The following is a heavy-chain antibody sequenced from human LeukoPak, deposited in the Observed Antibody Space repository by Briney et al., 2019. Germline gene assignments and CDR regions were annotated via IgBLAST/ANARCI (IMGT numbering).Heavy chain of an antibody. V-gene: IGHV4-31*03. CDR1: GGSISSGGYY. CDR3: GGGSGGGELSSFDY. J-gene: IGHJ4*02. CDR2: IYYSGST. Sequence: SQTLSLTCTVSGGSISSGGYYWSWIRQHPGKGLEWIGYIYYSGSTYYNPSLKSRVTISVDTFKNQFSLKLSSVTAGDRAVYYCGGGSGGGELSSFDYWGQGTLVTVSS. D-gene: IGHD3-16*02.